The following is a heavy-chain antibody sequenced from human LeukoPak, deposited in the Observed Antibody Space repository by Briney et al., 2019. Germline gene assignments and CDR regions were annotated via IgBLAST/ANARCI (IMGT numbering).Heavy chain of an antibody. CDR1: GLSFRNQG. J-gene: IGHJ4*02. CDR3: ARDLSYGSLDC. Sequence: GGSLKFSCAAFGLSFRNQGFYWVRQAQGKGREWVAIIWSDGSQKYYADSVKGRFTISRDNSKNTVYLQMNSLRAEDTAMYYCARDLSYGSLDCRGQGTLVTVSS. V-gene: IGHV3-33*07. CDR2: IWSDGSQK. D-gene: IGHD3-9*01.